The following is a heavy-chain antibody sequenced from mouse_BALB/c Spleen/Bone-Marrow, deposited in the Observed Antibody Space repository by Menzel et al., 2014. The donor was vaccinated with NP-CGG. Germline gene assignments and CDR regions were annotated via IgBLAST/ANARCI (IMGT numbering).Heavy chain of an antibody. V-gene: IGHV5-17*02. CDR3: AYYRYGEALDY. J-gene: IGHJ4*01. CDR2: TNSGSSTI. D-gene: IGHD2-14*01. Sequence: LMELGGGFVQSGGSRKLSCAASGFPFSRFVLHWVRQAPEKGLGWVAYTNSGSSTIYYADTVKGRFTISRDNPKNTLCLQMTSLRSEDTAMYYCAYYRYGEALDYWGQGTSGTGS. CDR1: GFPFSRFV.